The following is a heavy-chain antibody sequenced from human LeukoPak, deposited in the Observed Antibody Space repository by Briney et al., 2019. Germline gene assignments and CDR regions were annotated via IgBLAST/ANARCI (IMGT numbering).Heavy chain of an antibody. CDR3: ATEDVYSSGWYNY. D-gene: IGHD6-19*01. CDR2: IYHSGNT. J-gene: IGHJ4*02. V-gene: IGHV4-4*02. Sequence: SGTLSLTCAVSGGSISSNDWWTWVRQPPGKGLEWIGEIYHSGNTNYNPSLRGRVTISVDKSNNQFSLKLSSVTAADTAVYYCATEDVYSSGWYNYWGQGTLVTVSS. CDR1: GGSISSNDW.